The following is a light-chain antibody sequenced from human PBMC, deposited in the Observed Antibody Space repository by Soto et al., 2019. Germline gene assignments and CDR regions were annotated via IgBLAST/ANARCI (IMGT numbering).Light chain of an antibody. V-gene: IGKV1-39*01. CDR1: QSISSY. J-gene: IGKJ3*01. Sequence: DIQMTQSPSSLSASVGDRVTITCRASQSISSYLNWYQQKPGKAPKVLIYAASSLQSGVPSRVSGSGSGTVFTLTISSLQTEDFATYYCQQSYAIPTVGPGTKVDIK. CDR2: AAS. CDR3: QQSYAIPT.